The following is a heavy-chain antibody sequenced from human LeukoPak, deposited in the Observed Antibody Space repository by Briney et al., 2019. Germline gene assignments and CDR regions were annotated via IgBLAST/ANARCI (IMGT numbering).Heavy chain of an antibody. CDR2: IKSNTDGGTT. V-gene: IGHV3-15*01. J-gene: IGHJ3*02. D-gene: IGHD1-7*01. CDR3: TSDMRWLDWNYSNAFDI. Sequence: GGSLRLSCAASGFTFSNGWMSWVRQAPGNGLERVGRIKSNTDGGTTDYAAPVKGRFTISRDDPINTLYLQMNSLKTEDTAVYYCTSDMRWLDWNYSNAFDIWGQGTMVTVSS. CDR1: GFTFSNGW.